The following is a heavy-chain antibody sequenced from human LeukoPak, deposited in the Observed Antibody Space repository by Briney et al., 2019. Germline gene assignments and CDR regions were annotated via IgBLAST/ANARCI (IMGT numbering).Heavy chain of an antibody. CDR3: ARDLRSTGTWYGSGSP. J-gene: IGHJ5*02. Sequence: ASVKVSCKASGYTFTSYGISWVRQAPGQGLEWMGWISAYNGNTNYAQKFQGRVTMTRDTSTSTVYMELSSLRSEDTAVYYCARDLRSTGTWYGSGSPWGQGTLVTVSS. CDR2: ISAYNGNT. V-gene: IGHV1-18*01. D-gene: IGHD3-10*01. CDR1: GYTFTSYG.